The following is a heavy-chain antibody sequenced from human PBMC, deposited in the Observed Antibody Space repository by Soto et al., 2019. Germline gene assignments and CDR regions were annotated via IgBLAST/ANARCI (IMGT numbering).Heavy chain of an antibody. CDR2: IYHSGST. V-gene: IGHV4-38-2*02. D-gene: IGHD5-12*01. CDR3: ARDGDGYNYAFDI. Sequence: SETLSLTCGVPDYSISSGYYWAWIRQPPGKGLEWLGSIYHSGSTYQNPSLSSRVTISVDTSRNKFSLRLSSVTAADTAVYYCARDGDGYNYAFDIWGQGTLVTV. CDR1: DYSISSGYY. J-gene: IGHJ3*02.